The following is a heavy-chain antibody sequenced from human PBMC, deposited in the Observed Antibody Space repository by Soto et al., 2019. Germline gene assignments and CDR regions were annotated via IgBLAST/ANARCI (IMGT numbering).Heavy chain of an antibody. Sequence: PSETLSLTCTVSGASIRSSTYQWGWIRQPPGRGLEWIGSAYYSESTYYNPSLKSRVTISVDTSKNQFSLKVSSVTAADTAVYYCARDLEGELSFYYYYGMDVWGQGTTVTVSS. CDR2: AYYSEST. V-gene: IGHV4-39*02. J-gene: IGHJ6*02. CDR1: GASIRSSTYQ. CDR3: ARDLEGELSFYYYYGMDV. D-gene: IGHD3-16*01.